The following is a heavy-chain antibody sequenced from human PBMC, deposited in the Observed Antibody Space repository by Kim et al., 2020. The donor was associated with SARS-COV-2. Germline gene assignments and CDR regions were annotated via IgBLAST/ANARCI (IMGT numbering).Heavy chain of an antibody. V-gene: IGHV3-30-3*01. Sequence: GGSLRLSCAVSGFTFSSYAMHWVRQAPGKGLEWVAVISYDGSNKYYADSVKGRFTISRDNSKNTLYLQMNSLRAEDTAVYYCARAYYYDSSGWGYYFDY. CDR2: ISYDGSNK. CDR3: ARAYYYDSSGWGYYFDY. J-gene: IGHJ4*01. D-gene: IGHD3-22*01. CDR1: GFTFSSYA.